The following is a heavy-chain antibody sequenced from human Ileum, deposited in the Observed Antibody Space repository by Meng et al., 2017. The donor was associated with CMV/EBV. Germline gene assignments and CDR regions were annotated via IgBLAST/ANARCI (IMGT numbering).Heavy chain of an antibody. CDR2: ISGSGGST. D-gene: IGHD3-22*01. Sequence: GESLKISCAASGFTFSSYAMSWVRQAPGKGLEWVSAISGSGGSTYYADSVKGRFTISRDNSKNTLYLQMNSLRAEDTAVYYCVIYRYYYDSSDTHFDYWGQGTLVTVSS. CDR3: VIYRYYYDSSDTHFDY. J-gene: IGHJ4*02. CDR1: GFTFSSYA. V-gene: IGHV3-23*01.